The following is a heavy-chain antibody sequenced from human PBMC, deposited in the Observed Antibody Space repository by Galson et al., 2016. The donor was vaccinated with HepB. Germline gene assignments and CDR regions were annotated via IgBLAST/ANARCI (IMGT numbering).Heavy chain of an antibody. CDR1: GFTLSDYH. CDR3: ARVLGYYYGMDV. CDR2: INYNLNT. D-gene: IGHD7-27*01. Sequence: LRLSCAASGFTLSDYHMSWIRQTPGKGLEWISYINYNLNTNYADSVKGRFTISRDNAKKSVYLQMNRLRAEDTAVYYCARVLGYYYGMDVWGQGTTVTVSS. V-gene: IGHV3-11*05. J-gene: IGHJ6*02.